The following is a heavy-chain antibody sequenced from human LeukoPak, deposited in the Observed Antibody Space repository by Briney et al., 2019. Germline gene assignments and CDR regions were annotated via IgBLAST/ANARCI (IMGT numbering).Heavy chain of an antibody. D-gene: IGHD6-19*01. Sequence: GGSLRLSCTASGFTVSSNYMSWIRQAPGKGLEWVSVIYSGGSTYYADSVKGRFTISRDNSKNTLYLQMNSLRAEDTAVYYCARVPTSSGWYFDYWGQGTLVTVSS. CDR2: IYSGGST. V-gene: IGHV3-53*01. CDR3: ARVPTSSGWYFDY. CDR1: GFTVSSNY. J-gene: IGHJ4*02.